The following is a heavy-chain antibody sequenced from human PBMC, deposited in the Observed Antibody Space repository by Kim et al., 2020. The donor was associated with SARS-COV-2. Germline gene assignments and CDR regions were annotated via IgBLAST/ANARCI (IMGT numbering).Heavy chain of an antibody. Sequence: SETLSLTCTVSGGSISSYYWSWIRQPPGKGLEWIGYIYYSGSTNYNPSLKSRVTISVDTSKNQFSLKLSSVTAADTAVYYCARGGWYEAFDIWGQGTMVT. V-gene: IGHV4-59*08. CDR2: IYYSGST. CDR3: ARGGWYEAFDI. J-gene: IGHJ3*02. D-gene: IGHD6-19*01. CDR1: GGSISSYY.